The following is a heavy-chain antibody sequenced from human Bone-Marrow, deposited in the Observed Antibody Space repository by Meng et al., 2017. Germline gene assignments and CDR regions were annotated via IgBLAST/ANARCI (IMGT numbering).Heavy chain of an antibody. CDR1: GFTFSSCA. J-gene: IGHJ4*02. Sequence: EVQWVESGGALVQPGGSRKLSCAASGFTFSSCALSWVRQAPGKGLEWVSAITGSGGSTYYADSVKGRFTISRDNSKNTLYLQMKSLRLDDTAVYYCVRDNYGPDYWGQGTLVTVSS. D-gene: IGHD3-10*01. CDR2: ITGSGGST. CDR3: VRDNYGPDY. V-gene: IGHV3-23*04.